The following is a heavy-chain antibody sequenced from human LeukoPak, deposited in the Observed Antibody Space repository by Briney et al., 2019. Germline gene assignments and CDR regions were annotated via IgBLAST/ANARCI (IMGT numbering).Heavy chain of an antibody. CDR3: ARVGSCSSTSCYDWFDP. D-gene: IGHD2-2*01. Sequence: SETLSLTCTVSGGPISSGGYYWSWIRQHPGKGLEWIGYIYYSGSTYYNPSLKSRVTISVDTSKNQFSLKLSSVTAADTAVYYCARVGSCSSTSCYDWFDPWGQGTLVTVSS. CDR1: GGPISSGGYY. J-gene: IGHJ5*02. CDR2: IYYSGST. V-gene: IGHV4-31*03.